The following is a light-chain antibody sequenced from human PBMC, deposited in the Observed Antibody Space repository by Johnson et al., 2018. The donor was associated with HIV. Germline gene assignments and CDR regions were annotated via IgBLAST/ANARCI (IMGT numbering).Light chain of an antibody. CDR3: GTWDSSLSAGV. CDR2: ENN. CDR1: SSNIGNNY. V-gene: IGLV1-51*02. Sequence: QSVLTQPPSVSAAPGQKVTISCSGSSSNIGNNYVSWYRQLPGTAPKLVIYENNKRPSGIPDRFSGSKSGTSATLGITGIQTGDEADYYCGTWDSSLSAGVFGTGAKVTVL. J-gene: IGLJ1*01.